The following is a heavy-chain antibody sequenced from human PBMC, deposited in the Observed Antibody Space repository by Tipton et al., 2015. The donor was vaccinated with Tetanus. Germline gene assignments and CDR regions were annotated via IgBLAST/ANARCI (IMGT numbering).Heavy chain of an antibody. J-gene: IGHJ2*01. Sequence: GLVKPSETLSLTCTVSGGSISSSSYYWGWIRQPPGKGLEWIGSIYYSGSTYYNPSLKSRVTISVDTSKNQFSLKLSSVTAADTAGYYCARGADYYDRSGYYPSATYWYVDLWGRGTLVTVSS. V-gene: IGHV4-39*01. CDR3: ARGADYYDRSGYYPSATYWYVDL. CDR2: IYYSGST. D-gene: IGHD3-22*01. CDR1: GGSISSSSYY.